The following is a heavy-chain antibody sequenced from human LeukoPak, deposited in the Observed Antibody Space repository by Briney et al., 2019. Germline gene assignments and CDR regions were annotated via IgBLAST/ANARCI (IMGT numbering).Heavy chain of an antibody. D-gene: IGHD4-23*01. Sequence: ASVKVSCKASEGTFSSYAISWVRQAPGQGLEWMGRIIPILGIANYAQKFQGRVTITADKSTSTAYMELSSLRSEDTAVYYCARATVVTPGAFDIWGQGTMVTVSS. CDR3: ARATVVTPGAFDI. CDR1: EGTFSSYA. J-gene: IGHJ3*02. CDR2: IIPILGIA. V-gene: IGHV1-69*04.